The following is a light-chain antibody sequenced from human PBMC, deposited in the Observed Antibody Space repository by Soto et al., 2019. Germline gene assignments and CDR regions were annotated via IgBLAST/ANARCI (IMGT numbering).Light chain of an antibody. CDR3: AAWDDSLXGVV. CDR1: SSNIGSNT. Sequence: QSVLTQPPSASGTPGQRVTISCSGSSSNIGSNTVNWYQQLPGTAPKLLIYSNNQRPSGVPDRFSGSKSGTSASLAISGLQSEDEADYSCAAWDDSLXGVVFGGGTK. CDR2: SNN. V-gene: IGLV1-44*01. J-gene: IGLJ2*01.